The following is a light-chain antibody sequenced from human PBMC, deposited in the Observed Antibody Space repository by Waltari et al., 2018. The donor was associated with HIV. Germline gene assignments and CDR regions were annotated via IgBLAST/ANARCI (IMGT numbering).Light chain of an antibody. CDR1: VLARKY. Sequence: SFELTQPSSVSVSPGQTARITCSGDVLARKYDRWFQKKPGQAPLLLIYKDNERPSGIPCRFSGSSSGTTVTWTIRGAQVEDEADYYCYAAADSDEVFGGGTKLTVL. V-gene: IGLV3-27*01. CDR2: KDN. CDR3: YAAADSDEV. J-gene: IGLJ3*02.